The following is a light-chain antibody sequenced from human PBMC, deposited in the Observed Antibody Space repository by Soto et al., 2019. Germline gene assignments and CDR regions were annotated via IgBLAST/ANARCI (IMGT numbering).Light chain of an antibody. CDR2: EVS. J-gene: IGLJ2*01. CDR3: SSYTSSRTLT. CDR1: TSDVGAYNF. Sequence: QSVLTQPASVSGSPGQSITISCTGTTSDVGAYNFVSWYQHHPGKAPKLMIYEVSNRPSGVSDRFSGSKSGNTASLTISGLQAEDEADYYCSSYTSSRTLTFGGGTKLTVL. V-gene: IGLV2-14*01.